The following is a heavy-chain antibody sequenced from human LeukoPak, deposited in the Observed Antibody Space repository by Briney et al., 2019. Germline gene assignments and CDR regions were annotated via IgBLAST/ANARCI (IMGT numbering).Heavy chain of an antibody. CDR1: GYTFTSYG. CDR3: ARDKGLGGKYYDYFYGIDA. Sequence: ASVKVSCKASGYTFTSYGISWVRQAPGQGLEWMGGINAYNDNTYYAQRVQGRVTMTTDMYTTTASMELKSLTYDDTAVYYCARDKGLGGKYYDYFYGIDAWGQGTTVTVSS. D-gene: IGHD1-1*01. V-gene: IGHV1-18*04. CDR2: INAYNDNT. J-gene: IGHJ6*02.